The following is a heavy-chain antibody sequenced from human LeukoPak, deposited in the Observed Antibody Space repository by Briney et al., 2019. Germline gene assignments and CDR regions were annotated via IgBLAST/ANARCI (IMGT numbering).Heavy chain of an antibody. CDR3: AVSEIYSITYY. Sequence: GGSLRLSCAASGFTFSSYEMNWVRQAPGKGLEWVSYISSSGSTIYYADSVKGRFTISRDNAKNSLYLQMNSLRAEDTAVYYCAVSEIYSITYYWGQGTLVTVSS. CDR2: ISSSGSTI. V-gene: IGHV3-48*03. CDR1: GFTFSSYE. J-gene: IGHJ4*02. D-gene: IGHD5-18*01.